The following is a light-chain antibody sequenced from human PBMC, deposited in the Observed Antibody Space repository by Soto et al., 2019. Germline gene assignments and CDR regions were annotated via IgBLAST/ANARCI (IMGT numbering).Light chain of an antibody. V-gene: IGKV1-5*03. CDR1: QSISSW. CDR2: KAS. J-gene: IGKJ1*01. CDR3: QQYNSYSRT. Sequence: DIQMNQSPSTLSASVGDRVTITCRASQSISSWLAWYQQKPGKAPKLLIYKASSLESGVPSRFSGSGSGTAFTLTISSRQPDDFAPYYCQQYNSYSRTFGQRTKVEIK.